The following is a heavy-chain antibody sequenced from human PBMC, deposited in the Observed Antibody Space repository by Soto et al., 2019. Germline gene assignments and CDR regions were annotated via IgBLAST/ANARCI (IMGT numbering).Heavy chain of an antibody. CDR3: ARAKYYYDSSSAFDI. Sequence: GGSLRLSCAASGFTFSSYGMHWVRQAPGKGLELVAVIWYDGSNKYYADSVKGRFTISRDNSKNTLYLQMNSLRAEDTAVYYCARAKYYYDSSSAFDIWGQGTMVTVSS. CDR1: GFTFSSYG. CDR2: IWYDGSNK. D-gene: IGHD3-22*01. J-gene: IGHJ3*02. V-gene: IGHV3-33*01.